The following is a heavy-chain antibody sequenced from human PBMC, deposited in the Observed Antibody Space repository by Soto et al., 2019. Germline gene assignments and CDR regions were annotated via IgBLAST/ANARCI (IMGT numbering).Heavy chain of an antibody. CDR2: INHSGST. CDR1: GGSFSGYY. J-gene: IGHJ4*02. CDR3: ARHWYQLLRHFDY. D-gene: IGHD2-2*01. Sequence: SETLSLTCAVYGGSFSGYYWSWIRQPPGKGLEWIGEINHSGSTNYNPSLKSRVTISVDTSKNQFSLKLSSVTAADTAVYYCARHWYQLLRHFDYWGQGTLVTVSS. V-gene: IGHV4-34*01.